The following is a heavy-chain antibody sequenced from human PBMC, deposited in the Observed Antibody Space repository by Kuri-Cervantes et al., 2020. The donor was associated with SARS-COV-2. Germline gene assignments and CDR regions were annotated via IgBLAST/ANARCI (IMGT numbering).Heavy chain of an antibody. J-gene: IGHJ5*02. CDR3: ARDRFYYDSHWFDP. D-gene: IGHD3-22*01. V-gene: IGHV4-34*01. Sequence: SETLSLTCAVYGGSFSGYDWSWIRQPPGKGLEWIGEINHSGYTKYNPSLKSRVTISVDTSKNQFSLKLSSVTAADTAVYYCARDRFYYDSHWFDPWGQGTLVTVSS. CDR2: INHSGYT. CDR1: GGSFSGYD.